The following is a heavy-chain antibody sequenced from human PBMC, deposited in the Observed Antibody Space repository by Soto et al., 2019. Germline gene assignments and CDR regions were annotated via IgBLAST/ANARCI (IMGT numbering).Heavy chain of an antibody. D-gene: IGHD3-3*01. CDR3: TRSYDVWSGYDLYYFDY. V-gene: IGHV3-73*02. J-gene: IGHJ4*02. CDR1: GFTFSGSA. CDR2: IRSKANSYAT. Sequence: EVQLVESGGGLVQPGGSLKLSCAASGFTFSGSAMHWVRQASGKGLEWVGRIRSKANSYATAYAASVKGRFTISRDDSKNTAYLQMNSLKTEDTAVYYCTRSYDVWSGYDLYYFDYWGQGTLVTVSS.